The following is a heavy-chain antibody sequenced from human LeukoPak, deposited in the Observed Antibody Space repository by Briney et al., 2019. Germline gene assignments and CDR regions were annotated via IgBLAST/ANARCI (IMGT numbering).Heavy chain of an antibody. D-gene: IGHD1-26*01. J-gene: IGHJ4*02. CDR1: GFTFDNYG. CDR3: ASDRLGYYYFDY. Sequence: GGSLRLSCAASGFTFDNYGMTWVRQAPGRGLEWVSAINWDGSGRDYADSVKGRFTISRDTAKNSLYLQMNTLRAEDTALYFCASDRLGYYYFDYWGRGTLVSVSS. CDR2: INWDGSGR. V-gene: IGHV3-20*04.